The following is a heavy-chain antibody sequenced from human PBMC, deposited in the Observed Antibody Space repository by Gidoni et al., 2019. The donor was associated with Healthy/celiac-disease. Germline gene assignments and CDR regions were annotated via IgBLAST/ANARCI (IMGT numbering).Heavy chain of an antibody. J-gene: IGHJ5*02. CDR2: MNPNSGNT. Sequence: QVQLVQSGAEVKTPGASVKVSCKASGYTFTSYDLNWVRQATGQGLEWMGWMNPNSGNTGYAQKFQSRVTMTRNTSISTAYMELSSLRSEDTAVYYCARVVAVTPNAGWFDPWGQGTLVTVSS. V-gene: IGHV1-8*01. CDR3: ARVVAVTPNAGWFDP. CDR1: GYTFTSYD. D-gene: IGHD4-4*01.